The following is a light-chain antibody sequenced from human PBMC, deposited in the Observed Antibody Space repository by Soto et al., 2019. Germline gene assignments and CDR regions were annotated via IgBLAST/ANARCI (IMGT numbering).Light chain of an antibody. V-gene: IGKV3-20*01. CDR1: QSVSSY. CDR2: GAS. J-gene: IGKJ1*01. CDR3: QQYGSSPGT. Sequence: EIVLTQSPATLSLSPGERATLSCRASQSVSSYLAWYQQKPGQAPRLLIFGASIRATGLPDRFSGSGSGTDFTLTISRLEPEDFAVYYCQQYGSSPGTFGQGTKVDI.